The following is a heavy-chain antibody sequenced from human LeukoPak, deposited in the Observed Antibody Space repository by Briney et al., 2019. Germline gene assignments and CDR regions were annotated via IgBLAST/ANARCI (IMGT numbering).Heavy chain of an antibody. V-gene: IGHV3-23*01. D-gene: IGHD6-19*01. CDR2: FSGCCGRT. J-gene: IGHJ4*02. CDR1: GFTFSCYD. CDR3: AKSLWLFPTDY. Sequence: GGPLSLFCGASGFTFSCYDMIWVRQAPGKGLECVSTFSGCCGRTHYADCEKGRFTISRDNSKNSLYLQMNSLRAEDTAVYYCAKSLWLFPTDYSGQGTLVTVSS.